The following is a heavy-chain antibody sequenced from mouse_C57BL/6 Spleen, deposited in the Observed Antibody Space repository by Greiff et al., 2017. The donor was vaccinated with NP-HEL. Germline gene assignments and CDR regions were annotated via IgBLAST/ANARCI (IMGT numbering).Heavy chain of an antibody. J-gene: IGHJ3*01. CDR3: ARGPSYSNYVPFAY. Sequence: DVQLQESGPGLVKPSQSLSLTCSVTGYSITSGYYWNWIRQFPGNKLEWMGYISYDGSNNYNPSLKNRISITRDTSKNQFFLKLNSVTTEDTATYYCARGPSYSNYVPFAYWGQGTLVTVSA. V-gene: IGHV3-6*01. D-gene: IGHD2-5*01. CDR1: GYSITSGYY. CDR2: ISYDGSN.